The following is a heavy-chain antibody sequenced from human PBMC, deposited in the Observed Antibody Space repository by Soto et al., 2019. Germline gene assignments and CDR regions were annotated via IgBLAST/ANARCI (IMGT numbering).Heavy chain of an antibody. V-gene: IGHV4-4*07. J-gene: IGHJ5*02. CDR3: ARDLYYDFWSGYSNWFDT. CDR1: GGSISSYY. CDR2: IYTSGST. D-gene: IGHD3-3*01. Sequence: ETLSLTCTVSGGSISSYYWSWIRQPAGKGLEWIGRIYTSGSTNYNPSLKSRVTMSVDTSKNQFSLKLSSVTAADTAVYYCARDLYYDFWSGYSNWFDTWGQGTLVTVSS.